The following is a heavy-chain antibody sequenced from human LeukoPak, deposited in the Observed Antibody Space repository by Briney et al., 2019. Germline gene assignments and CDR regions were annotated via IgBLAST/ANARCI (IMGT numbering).Heavy chain of an antibody. CDR1: GFTFDDYA. Sequence: GGSLRLSCAASGFTFDDYAMHWVRHAPGKGLEWVSGISWNSGSIGYADSVKGRFTISRDNAKNSLYLQMNSLRAEDTALYYCAKDLTSLSSSWVEDVYYFDYWGQGTLVTVSS. D-gene: IGHD6-13*01. V-gene: IGHV3-9*01. J-gene: IGHJ4*02. CDR3: AKDLTSLSSSWVEDVYYFDY. CDR2: ISWNSGSI.